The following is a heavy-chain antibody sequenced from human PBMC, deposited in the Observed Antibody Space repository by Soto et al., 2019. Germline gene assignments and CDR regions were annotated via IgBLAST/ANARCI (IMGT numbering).Heavy chain of an antibody. D-gene: IGHD3-9*01. Sequence: ASVKVSCKASGYTFTSYGISWVRQAPGQGLEWMGWISAYNGNTNYAQKLQGRVTMTTDTSTSTAYMELRSLRSDDTAVYYCAKELRYFDWLGGAFDIWGQGTMVTVSS. J-gene: IGHJ3*02. CDR2: ISAYNGNT. V-gene: IGHV1-18*01. CDR1: GYTFTSYG. CDR3: AKELRYFDWLGGAFDI.